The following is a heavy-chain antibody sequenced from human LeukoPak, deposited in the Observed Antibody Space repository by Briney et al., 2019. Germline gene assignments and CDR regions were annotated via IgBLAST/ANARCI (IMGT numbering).Heavy chain of an antibody. V-gene: IGHV5-51*01. J-gene: IGHJ4*02. CDR1: GYSFTSYW. Sequence: GESLKISCKGSGYSFTSYWIGWVRQMPGKGLEWMGIIYPGDSDTRYSPSFQGQVTISADKSISTAYLQWSSLKASDTAMYYRARGHSGSWGVYYFDYWGQGTLVTVSS. CDR3: ARGHSGSWGVYYFDY. D-gene: IGHD1-26*01. CDR2: IYPGDSDT.